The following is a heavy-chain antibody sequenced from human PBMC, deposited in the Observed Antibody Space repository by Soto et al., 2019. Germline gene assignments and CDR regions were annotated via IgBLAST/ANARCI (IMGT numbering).Heavy chain of an antibody. CDR1: GFTFSSYG. J-gene: IGHJ4*02. V-gene: IGHV3-30*18. CDR2: ISYDGSNK. D-gene: IGHD2-21*02. Sequence: QVQLVESGGGVVQPGRSLRLSCAASGFTFSSYGMHSVRQAPGKGLEWVAVISYDGSNKYYADSVKGRFTISRDNSKNTLYLQMNSLRAEDTAVYYCAKGGDGAYYFDYWGQGTLVTVSS. CDR3: AKGGDGAYYFDY.